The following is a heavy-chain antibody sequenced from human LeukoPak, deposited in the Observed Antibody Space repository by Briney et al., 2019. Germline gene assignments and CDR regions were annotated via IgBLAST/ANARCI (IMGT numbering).Heavy chain of an antibody. Sequence: GASVKVSCKASGYTFTSYGISWVRQAPGQGLEWMGWISAYNGNTNYAQKLQGRVTMTTDTSRSTAYMELRSLRSDDTAVYYCARGRTGTNLHYYYGMDVWGQGTTVTVSS. D-gene: IGHD1-7*01. CDR1: GYTFTSYG. V-gene: IGHV1-18*01. CDR3: ARGRTGTNLHYYYGMDV. CDR2: ISAYNGNT. J-gene: IGHJ6*02.